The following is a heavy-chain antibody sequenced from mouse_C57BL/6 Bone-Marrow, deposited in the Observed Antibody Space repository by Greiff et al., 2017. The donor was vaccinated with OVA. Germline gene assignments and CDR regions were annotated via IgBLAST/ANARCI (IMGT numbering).Heavy chain of an antibody. CDR2: ISSGGSYT. V-gene: IGHV5-6*01. CDR3: ARPPTVASMDY. D-gene: IGHD1-1*01. J-gene: IGHJ4*01. Sequence: EVKVVESGGDLVKPGGSLKLSCAASGFTFSSYGMSWVRQTPDKRLEWVATISSGGSYTYYPDSVKGRFTISRDNAKNTLYLQMSSLKSEDTAMYYCARPPTVASMDYWGQGTSVTVSS. CDR1: GFTFSSYG.